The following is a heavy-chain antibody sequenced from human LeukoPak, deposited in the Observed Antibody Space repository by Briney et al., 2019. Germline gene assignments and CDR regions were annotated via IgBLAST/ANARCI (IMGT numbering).Heavy chain of an antibody. CDR3: ARAGGGIAAASGLWFDP. J-gene: IGHJ5*02. CDR1: GGSVTSYY. D-gene: IGHD6-13*01. Sequence: SETLSLTCSVSGGSVTSYYWNWVRQTPEKGLEWIGYISNSETTDYNPSLKSRVTISVDTSKNQFSLKLSSVTAADTAVYYCARAGGGIAAASGLWFDPWGQGTLVTVSS. CDR2: ISNSETT. V-gene: IGHV4-59*02.